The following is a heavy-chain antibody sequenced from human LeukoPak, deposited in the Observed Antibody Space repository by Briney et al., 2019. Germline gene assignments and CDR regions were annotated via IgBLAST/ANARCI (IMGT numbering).Heavy chain of an antibody. CDR3: ARVSWIQLWYGGYYFDY. Sequence: PSETLSLTCAVYGGSFSGYYWSWIRQPPGKGLEWIGEINHSGSTNYNPSLKSRVTISVDTSKNQFSLKLSSVTAADTAVYYCARVSWIQLWYGGYYFDYWGQGTLVTVSS. CDR2: INHSGST. D-gene: IGHD5-18*01. CDR1: GGSFSGYY. V-gene: IGHV4-34*01. J-gene: IGHJ4*02.